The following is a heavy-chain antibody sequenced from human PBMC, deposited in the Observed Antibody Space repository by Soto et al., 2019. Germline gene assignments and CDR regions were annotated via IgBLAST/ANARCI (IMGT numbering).Heavy chain of an antibody. Sequence: QVQLQESGPGLVKPSGTLSLTCAVSGGSISSSNWWSWVRQPPGKGLEWIGEIYHSGSTNYNPSPXRXVXXSVDKSKNQFSLKLSSVTAADTAVYYCARGNFLDYWGQGTLVTVSS. CDR1: GGSISSSNW. CDR3: ARGNFLDY. V-gene: IGHV4-4*02. J-gene: IGHJ4*02. CDR2: IYHSGST.